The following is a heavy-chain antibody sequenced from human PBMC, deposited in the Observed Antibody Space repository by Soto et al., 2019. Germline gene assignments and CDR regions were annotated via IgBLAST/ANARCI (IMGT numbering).Heavy chain of an antibody. CDR3: ARNRLRQYYYGMDV. V-gene: IGHV5-51*01. CDR1: GYSFSSYW. Sequence: PGESLKISCKGSGYSFSSYWIAWVRHPPGKGLEWMGIISPGDSDTRYSPSFRGQVTISADKSISHVYLQWSSLKASDTAMYYCARNRLRQYYYGMDVWGQGTTVTVSS. CDR2: ISPGDSDT. D-gene: IGHD3-10*01. J-gene: IGHJ6*02.